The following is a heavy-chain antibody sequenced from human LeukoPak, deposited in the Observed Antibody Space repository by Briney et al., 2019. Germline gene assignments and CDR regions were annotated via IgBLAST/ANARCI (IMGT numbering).Heavy chain of an antibody. D-gene: IGHD3-10*01. Sequence: GGSLRLSCAASGFTFSSYGMHWVRQAPGKGLEWVAFIRYDGSNKYYADSVKGRFTISRDNSKNTLYLQMNSLRAEDTAMYYCAKDYSKTSYYGSGTYYRPNWFDPWGQGTLVTVSS. J-gene: IGHJ5*02. CDR2: IRYDGSNK. CDR1: GFTFSSYG. CDR3: AKDYSKTSYYGSGTYYRPNWFDP. V-gene: IGHV3-30*02.